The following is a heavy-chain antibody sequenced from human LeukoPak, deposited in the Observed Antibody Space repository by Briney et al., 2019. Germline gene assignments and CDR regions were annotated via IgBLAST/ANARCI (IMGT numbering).Heavy chain of an antibody. CDR3: AKATLAAAASLYFDY. CDR1: GFTFDDYA. V-gene: IGHV3-9*01. Sequence: GGSLRLSCAASGFTFDDYAVHWVRQAPGKGLEWVSGISWNSGSIGYADSVKGRFTISRDNAKNSLYLQMNSLRAEDTALYYCAKATLAAAASLYFDYWGQGTLVTVSS. D-gene: IGHD6-13*01. CDR2: ISWNSGSI. J-gene: IGHJ4*02.